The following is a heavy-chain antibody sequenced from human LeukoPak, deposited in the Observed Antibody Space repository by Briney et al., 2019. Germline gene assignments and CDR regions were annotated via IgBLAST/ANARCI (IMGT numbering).Heavy chain of an antibody. Sequence: GGSLRLSCAASGFTFTNYAMNWVRQAPGKGLEWVSAISGSGGSTNYADSVKGRFTISRDNSKNTLYLQMNSLRAEDTALYYCAKCGYSGYGHFDYWGHETLVTVSS. CDR3: AKCGYSGYGHFDY. CDR2: ISGSGGST. V-gene: IGHV3-23*01. J-gene: IGHJ4*01. D-gene: IGHD5-12*01. CDR1: GFTFTNYA.